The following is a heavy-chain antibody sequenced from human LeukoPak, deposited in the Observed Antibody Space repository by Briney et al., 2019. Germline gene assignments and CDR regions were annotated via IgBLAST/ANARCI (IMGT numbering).Heavy chain of an antibody. V-gene: IGHV3-30*03. CDR1: GFTFSSYG. Sequence: GRSLRLSCAASGFTFSSYGMHWVRQAPGKGLEWVAVISYDGSNRYYADSVKGRFTISRDNSKNTLYLQMNSLRAEDTAVYYCARDYDSSGYYWYPFDYWGQGTLVTVSS. J-gene: IGHJ4*02. CDR2: ISYDGSNR. CDR3: ARDYDSSGYYWYPFDY. D-gene: IGHD3-22*01.